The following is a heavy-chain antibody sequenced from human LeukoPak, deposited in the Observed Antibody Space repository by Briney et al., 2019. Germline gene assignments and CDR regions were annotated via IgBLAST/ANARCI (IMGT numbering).Heavy chain of an antibody. V-gene: IGHV3-7*03. CDR1: GFTFSNYW. J-gene: IGHJ4*02. CDR2: IKPDGSEE. D-gene: IGHD1-26*01. Sequence: PGGSLRLSCGASGFTFSNYWMSWVRQAPGKGLEWVANIKPDGSEEYYVDSGTGRFTISRDNAKNSLYVQMNSLRAEDTAVYFCARTVGDTPYDYWGQGTLVTVSS. CDR3: ARTVGDTPYDY.